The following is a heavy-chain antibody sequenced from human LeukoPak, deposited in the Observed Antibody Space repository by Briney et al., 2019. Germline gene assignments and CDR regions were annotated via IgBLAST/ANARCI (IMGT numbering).Heavy chain of an antibody. J-gene: IGHJ4*02. CDR2: IYYSGST. CDR3: ARLTVDTAMAYDY. CDR1: GVSISSSSYY. V-gene: IGHV4-39*01. Sequence: PSETLSLTCTVSGVSISSSSYYWGWIRQPPGKGLEWIGSIYYSGSTYYNPSLKSRVTISVDTSKNQFSLKLSSVTAADTAVYYCARLTVDTAMAYDYWGQGTLVTVSS. D-gene: IGHD5-18*01.